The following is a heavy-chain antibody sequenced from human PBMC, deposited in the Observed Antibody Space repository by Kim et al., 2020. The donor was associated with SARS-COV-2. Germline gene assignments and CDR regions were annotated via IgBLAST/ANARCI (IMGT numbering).Heavy chain of an antibody. Sequence: SETLSLTCAVYGGSFNDYYWSWIRQPPGKGLEWIGEINHSGSTNYNPSLRRRVIISVDTSKNQFSLKLSSVTAADTAVYYCAGGQDVDWGRSGGMDVWGQGTTVTVSS. CDR1: GGSFNDYY. CDR2: INHSGST. CDR3: AGGQDVDWGRSGGMDV. D-gene: IGHD3-16*01. V-gene: IGHV4-34*01. J-gene: IGHJ6*02.